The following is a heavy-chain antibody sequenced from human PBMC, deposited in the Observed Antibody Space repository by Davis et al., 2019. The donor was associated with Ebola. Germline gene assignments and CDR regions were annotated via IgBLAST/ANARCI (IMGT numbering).Heavy chain of an antibody. CDR1: GYTFTSYG. CDR2: FSAHNGNI. CDR3: ARGITMIGPGWFDP. J-gene: IGHJ5*02. Sequence: AASVKVSCKASGYTFTSYGFSWVRQAPGQGLEWVGWFSAHNGNIYYAPKLQGRVTMTTDTSTSTAYMELRSLRSDDTAVYYCARGITMIGPGWFDPWGQGTLVTVSS. D-gene: IGHD3-22*01. V-gene: IGHV1-18*01.